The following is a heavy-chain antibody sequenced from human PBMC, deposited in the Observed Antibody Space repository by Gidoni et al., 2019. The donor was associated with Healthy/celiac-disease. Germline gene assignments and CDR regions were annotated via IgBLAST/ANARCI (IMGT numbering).Heavy chain of an antibody. V-gene: IGHV3-15*01. CDR2: IKSKTDGGTT. J-gene: IGHJ4*02. CDR3: TTDFAVPAAFTYYFDY. CDR1: GFTLGNAW. D-gene: IGHD2-2*01. Sequence: EVQLVESGGGLVKPGGSRGLPCAASGFTLGNAWMSWVRQAPGQGLEWVGRIKSKTDGGTTDYAAPVKGRFTISRDDSKNTLYLQMNSLKTEDTAVYYCTTDFAVPAAFTYYFDYWGQGTLVTVSS.